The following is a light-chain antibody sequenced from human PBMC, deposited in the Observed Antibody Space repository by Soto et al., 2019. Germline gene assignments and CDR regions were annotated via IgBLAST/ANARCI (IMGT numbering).Light chain of an antibody. J-gene: IGLJ3*02. Sequence: QSALTQPASVSGSPGQSITISCSGTNSDIGAYDYVSWYQQHPGKPPKLIIYNVNNRPSGVSFRFSGSKSANTASLTISGLQTEDEADYYCLSHTASSTWVFGGGTKVTVL. CDR3: LSHTASSTWV. V-gene: IGLV2-14*03. CDR1: NSDIGAYDY. CDR2: NVN.